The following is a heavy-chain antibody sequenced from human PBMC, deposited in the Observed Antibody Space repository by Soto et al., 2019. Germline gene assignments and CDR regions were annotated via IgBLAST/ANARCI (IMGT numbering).Heavy chain of an antibody. V-gene: IGHV3-30*18. CDR3: AKDRGRDGYNSGLGN. D-gene: IGHD1-1*01. J-gene: IGHJ4*02. CDR2: ISYEGSKK. CDR1: GFSFSSYG. Sequence: GGSLRLSCAASGFSFSSYGMHWVRQAPGKGLEWVAVISYEGSKKYYADSVKGRFTISRDESKNTLYLQMNSLRAEDTAVYYCAKDRGRDGYNSGLGNWGQGTQVTVSS.